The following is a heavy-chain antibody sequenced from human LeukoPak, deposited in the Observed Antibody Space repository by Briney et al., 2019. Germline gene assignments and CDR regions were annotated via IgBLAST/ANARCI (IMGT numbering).Heavy chain of an antibody. J-gene: IGHJ3*02. Sequence: ASVKVSCKASGYTFTSYGISWVRQAPGQGLEWMGWINPNSGGTNYAQKFQGRVTMTRDTSISTAYMELSRLRSDDTAVYYCARNNPAHNDAFDIWGQGTMVTVSS. D-gene: IGHD1/OR15-1a*01. CDR1: GYTFTSYG. V-gene: IGHV1-2*02. CDR3: ARNNPAHNDAFDI. CDR2: INPNSGGT.